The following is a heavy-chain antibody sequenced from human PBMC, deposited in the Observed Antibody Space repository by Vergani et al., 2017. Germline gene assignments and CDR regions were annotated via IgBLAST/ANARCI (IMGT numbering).Heavy chain of an antibody. Sequence: QVQLQESGPGLVKPSETLSLTCTVPGGSISSYYWSWIRQPAGKGLEWIGRIYTSGSTNYNPSLKSRVTMSVDTSKNQFSLKLSSVTAADTAVYYCAREAVPTYYDFWSGRVHFDYWGQGTLVTVSS. D-gene: IGHD3-3*01. CDR2: IYTSGST. CDR3: AREAVPTYYDFWSGRVHFDY. CDR1: GGSISSYY. V-gene: IGHV4-4*07. J-gene: IGHJ4*02.